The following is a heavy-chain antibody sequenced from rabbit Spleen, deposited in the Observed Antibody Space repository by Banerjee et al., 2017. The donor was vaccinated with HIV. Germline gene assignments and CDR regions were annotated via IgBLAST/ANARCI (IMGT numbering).Heavy chain of an antibody. Sequence: QSLEESGGDLVKPGASLTLTCTASGFSFSNNDYMCWVRQAPGKGLEWIACINAVTGKAVYASWAKGRITFSKTSSTTVTLQMTSLTVADTATYFCARGDDGDPSDGNALSLWGPGTLVTVS. J-gene: IGHJ4*01. CDR1: GFSFSNNDY. V-gene: IGHV1S40*01. D-gene: IGHD6-1*01. CDR2: INAVTGKA. CDR3: ARGDDGDPSDGNALSL.